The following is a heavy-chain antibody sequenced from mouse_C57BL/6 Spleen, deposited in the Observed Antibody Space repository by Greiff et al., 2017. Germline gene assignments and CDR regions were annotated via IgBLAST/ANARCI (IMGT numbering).Heavy chain of an antibody. D-gene: IGHD1-1*02. Sequence: EVKLVESGEGLVKPGGSLKLSCAASGFTFSSYAMSWVRQTPEKRLEWVAYISSGGDYIYYADTVKGRFTISRDNARNTLYLQMSSLKSEDTAMYYCTRGLGVADWYFDVWGTGTTVTVSS. V-gene: IGHV5-9-1*02. CDR1: GFTFSSYA. J-gene: IGHJ1*03. CDR2: ISSGGDYI. CDR3: TRGLGVADWYFDV.